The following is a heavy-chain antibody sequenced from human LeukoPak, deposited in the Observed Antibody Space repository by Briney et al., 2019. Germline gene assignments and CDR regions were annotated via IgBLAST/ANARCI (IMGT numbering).Heavy chain of an antibody. V-gene: IGHV1-18*01. Sequence: ASVKVSCKASGYTFTSYAMNWVRQAPGQGLEWMGWISAYDGNTNYAQKLQGRVTMTTDTSTSTAYMELRSLRSDDTAVYYCARQELPIAKGAFNYYYRDVWGIGPTVNVSS. CDR2: ISAYDGNT. CDR1: GYTFTSYA. J-gene: IGHJ6*03. D-gene: IGHD1-26*01. CDR3: ARQELPIAKGAFNYYYRDV.